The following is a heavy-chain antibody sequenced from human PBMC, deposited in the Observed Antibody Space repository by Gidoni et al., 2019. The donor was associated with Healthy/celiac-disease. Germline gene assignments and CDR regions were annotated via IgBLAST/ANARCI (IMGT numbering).Heavy chain of an antibody. CDR3: ARDGGYCSGGSCYEDY. V-gene: IGHV3-7*03. CDR1: DFTFSSYW. Sequence: DVQLVESGVGLVQPGGSLRLYCAASDFTFSSYWMSWVRQAPGKGLEWVANIKQDGSEKYYVDSVKGRFTISRDNAKNSLYLQMNSLRAEDTAVYYCARDGGYCSGGSCYEDYWGQGTLVTVSS. CDR2: IKQDGSEK. J-gene: IGHJ4*02. D-gene: IGHD2-15*01.